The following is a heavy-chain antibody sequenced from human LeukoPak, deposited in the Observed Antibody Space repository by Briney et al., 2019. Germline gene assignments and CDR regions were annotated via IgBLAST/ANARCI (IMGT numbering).Heavy chain of an antibody. Sequence: SETLSLTCTVSGDSMSTGYYWTWIRQRPGKGLEWIGYFYYGVSSQYNPSLKSRLTISADTSKNQFSLKLTSVTVADTAVYYCARADFCRAGPSWCGNQFDSWGQGTMVIVSS. V-gene: IGHV4-31*03. D-gene: IGHD3-3*01. CDR2: FYYGVSS. CDR3: ARADFCRAGPSWCGNQFDS. CDR1: GDSMSTGYY. J-gene: IGHJ5*01.